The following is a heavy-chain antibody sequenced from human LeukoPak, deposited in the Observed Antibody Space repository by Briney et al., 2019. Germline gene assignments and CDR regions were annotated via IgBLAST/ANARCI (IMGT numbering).Heavy chain of an antibody. V-gene: IGHV4-31*03. CDR2: IYYSGST. Sequence: PSETLSFTCTVSGGSISSGGYYWNWIRQHQGKGLEWIGYIYYSGSTYYNPSLKSRVTISVDTSKNQFSLKLTSVTAADTAVYYCARGEASRYYDSSGYYPPHYYYYGVDVWGQGTTVTVSS. CDR3: ARGEASRYYDSSGYYPPHYYYYGVDV. CDR1: GGSISSGGYY. J-gene: IGHJ6*02. D-gene: IGHD3-22*01.